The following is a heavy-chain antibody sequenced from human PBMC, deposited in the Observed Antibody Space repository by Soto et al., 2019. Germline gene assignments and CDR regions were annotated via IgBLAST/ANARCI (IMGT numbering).Heavy chain of an antibody. D-gene: IGHD3-10*01. CDR3: ARSGWFGELSDFDY. CDR1: GGTFSGYY. V-gene: IGHV4-34*01. Sequence: SSETLCLTCAVYGGTFSGYYWSLIRQPPGKGLEWIGEINHSGSTNYNPSLKSRVTISVDTSKNQFSLKLSSVTAADTAVYYCARSGWFGELSDFDYWGQGTLVTVSS. CDR2: INHSGST. J-gene: IGHJ4*02.